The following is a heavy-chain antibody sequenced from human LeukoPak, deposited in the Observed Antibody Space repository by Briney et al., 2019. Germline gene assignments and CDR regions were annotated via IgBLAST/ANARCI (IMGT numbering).Heavy chain of an antibody. CDR3: ARRALDNPYYYYGMDV. Sequence: PGGSLRLSCAASGFTFSDYYMSWIRQAPGKGLEWVSYISSSGSTIYYADSVKGRFTVSRDNAKNSLYLQMNSLRAEDTAVYYCARRALDNPYYYYGMDVWGQGTTVTVSS. CDR2: ISSSGSTI. V-gene: IGHV3-11*01. CDR1: GFTFSDYY. J-gene: IGHJ6*02. D-gene: IGHD2-2*03.